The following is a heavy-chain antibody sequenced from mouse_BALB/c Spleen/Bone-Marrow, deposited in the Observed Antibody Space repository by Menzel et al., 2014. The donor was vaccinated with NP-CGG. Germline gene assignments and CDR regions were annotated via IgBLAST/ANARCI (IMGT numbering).Heavy chain of an antibody. CDR1: GFTFSSFG. D-gene: IGHD2-12*01. Sequence: EVQLVESGGGLVQPGGSRKLSCAASGFTFSSFGMHWVRQAPEKGLEWVAYISSGSSTIYYADTVKGRFTISRDNPKNTLFLQMTSLRSEDTTMCYCARRPLRQGYAMDYWGQGTSVTVSS. CDR2: ISSGSSTI. J-gene: IGHJ4*01. V-gene: IGHV5-17*02. CDR3: ARRPLRQGYAMDY.